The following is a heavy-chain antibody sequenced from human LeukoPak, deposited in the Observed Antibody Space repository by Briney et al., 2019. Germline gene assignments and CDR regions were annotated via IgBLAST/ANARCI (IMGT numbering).Heavy chain of an antibody. V-gene: IGHV3-23*01. CDR2: ISGSGGST. Sequence: PGGSLRLSCAASGFTFSSYAMSWVRQAPGKGLEWVSAISGSGGSTYYADSVKGRFTISRDNAKNTLYLQMNSLRADDTAIYYCARDWAWGGFDHWGQGALVTVSP. J-gene: IGHJ4*02. CDR3: ARDWAWGGFDH. CDR1: GFTFSSYA. D-gene: IGHD3-16*01.